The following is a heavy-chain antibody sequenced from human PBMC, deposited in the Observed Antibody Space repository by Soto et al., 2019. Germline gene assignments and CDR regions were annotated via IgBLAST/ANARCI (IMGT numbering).Heavy chain of an antibody. V-gene: IGHV3-23*01. Sequence: GGSLRLSCASSGVPFSSYAMSWVRQAPGKGLEWVSTISGNGGSTYYADSVKGRFTISRDNSKNTLYLQMNSLRAEDTAVYYYAREGSSSGPDYEYWGQGTLVTVS. CDR1: GVPFSSYA. J-gene: IGHJ4*02. CDR2: ISGNGGST. D-gene: IGHD3-22*01. CDR3: AREGSSSGPDYEY.